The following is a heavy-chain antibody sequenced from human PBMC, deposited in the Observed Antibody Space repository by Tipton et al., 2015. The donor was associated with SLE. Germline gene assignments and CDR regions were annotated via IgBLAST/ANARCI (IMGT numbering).Heavy chain of an antibody. Sequence: TLSLTCTVSGDSISNNNYYWGWIRQPPGKGLEWIGNINYSGTTFYNPSLKTRVTVSVDTSKIQFSLRLTSVTAADTAVYYCARDEYRYDATGYHLLGHFDFWGQGTLVTVSS. V-gene: IGHV4-39*01. D-gene: IGHD3-22*01. CDR1: GDSISNNNYY. CDR3: ARDEYRYDATGYHLLGHFDF. CDR2: INYSGTT. J-gene: IGHJ4*02.